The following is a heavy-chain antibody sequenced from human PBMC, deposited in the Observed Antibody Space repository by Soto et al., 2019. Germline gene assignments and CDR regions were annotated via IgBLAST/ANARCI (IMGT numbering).Heavy chain of an antibody. V-gene: IGHV4-30-4*01. CDR3: ARDWSRTIRYTGS. Sequence: SETLSLTCTVSGGSISSGDYYWSWIRQPPGKGLEWIGYIYYSGSTYYNPSLKSRVTISVDTSKNQFSMKLSSVTAADTAVYYFARDWSRTIRYTGSCGQVTLVTDYS. J-gene: IGHJ5*02. D-gene: IGHD2-2*02. CDR2: IYYSGST. CDR1: GGSISSGDYY.